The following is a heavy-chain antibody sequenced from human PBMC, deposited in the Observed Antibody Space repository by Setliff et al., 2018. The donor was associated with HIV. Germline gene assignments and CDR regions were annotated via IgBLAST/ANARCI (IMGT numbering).Heavy chain of an antibody. J-gene: IGHJ3*02. CDR1: GDTSNSYA. D-gene: IGHD2-8*01. CDR2: IIPIFDIT. CDR3: AKGPNFEDAFDI. V-gene: IGHV1-69*13. Sequence: GASVKVSCKASGDTSNSYAIRWVRQAPGQGPEWMGGIIPIFDITKSTQKFRDRVTFTADESTKTAQMELSGLTFEDTAVYYCAKGPNFEDAFDIWGQGTVVTVSS.